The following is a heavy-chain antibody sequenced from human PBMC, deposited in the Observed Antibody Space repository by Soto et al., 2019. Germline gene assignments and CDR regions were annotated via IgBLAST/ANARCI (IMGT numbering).Heavy chain of an antibody. CDR1: GGSISEFY. V-gene: IGHV4-59*08. D-gene: IGHD3-9*01. J-gene: IGHJ6*03. Sequence: SEALSLTCTVSGGSISEFYWSWIRQPPGKGLEWIGYVYYTGSTSYNPSLKRRVTFSADSSRGQFSLRLNSVTAADTAVYYCARTVLGPDLLADSFVDYYYYMDVWGQGTTVTVSS. CDR3: ARTVLGPDLLADSFVDYYYYMDV. CDR2: VYYTGST.